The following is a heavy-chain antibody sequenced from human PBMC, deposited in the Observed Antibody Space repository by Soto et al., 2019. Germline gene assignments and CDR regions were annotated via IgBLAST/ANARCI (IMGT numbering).Heavy chain of an antibody. Sequence: PGGSLRLSCAASGFTFSSYWMHWVRQTPGKGLVWVSRISSDGSNTSYADPVKGRFTISRGNAKNKLYLQMNSLRAEDTAVYYFARRAYSYAGDYYYYYMDVWGKGTTVTVSS. CDR3: ARRAYSYAGDYYYYYMDV. CDR2: ISSDGSNT. D-gene: IGHD5-18*01. J-gene: IGHJ6*03. CDR1: GFTFSSYW. V-gene: IGHV3-74*01.